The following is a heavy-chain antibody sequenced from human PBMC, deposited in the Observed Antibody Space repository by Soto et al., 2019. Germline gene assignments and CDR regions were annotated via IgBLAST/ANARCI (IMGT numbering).Heavy chain of an antibody. CDR1: GDSVSSNSAA. D-gene: IGHD1-1*01. Sequence: SQTLSLTCAISGDSVSSNSAAWNWIRQSPSRGLEWLGRTYYRSKWYNDYAVSVKSRITINPGTSKNQFSLQLNSVTPEDTAVYYCARSWTAWHPYLWFEPWGQAPLVTLS. CDR3: ARSWTAWHPYLWFEP. V-gene: IGHV6-1*01. J-gene: IGHJ5*02. CDR2: TYYRSKWYN.